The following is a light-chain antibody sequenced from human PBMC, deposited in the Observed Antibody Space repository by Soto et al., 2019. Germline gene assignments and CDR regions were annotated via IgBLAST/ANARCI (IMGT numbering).Light chain of an antibody. Sequence: QSALTQPPSASGSPGQSVTISCTGTSSDVGGYKYVSWYQQHPGKAPRLMIYEVSKRPSGVPDRFSGSKSGNTASLTVSGLQAEDEADYYCSAYAGSNTRVFGTGTKLTVL. V-gene: IGLV2-8*01. CDR3: SAYAGSNTRV. CDR1: SSDVGGYKY. J-gene: IGLJ1*01. CDR2: EVS.